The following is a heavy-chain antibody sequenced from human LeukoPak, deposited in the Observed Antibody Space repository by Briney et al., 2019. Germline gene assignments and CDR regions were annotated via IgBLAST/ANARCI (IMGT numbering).Heavy chain of an antibody. V-gene: IGHV5-51*01. Sequence: GESLKISCRSSGHDFTSYWIAWVRQLPGKGLEWMGIIHPSDSETQYGPSFQGQVTISADKSISTAYLQWSSLKASDTAMYYCASFYGGNRNYYFDYWGQGTLVTVSS. CDR1: GHDFTSYW. CDR2: IHPSDSET. D-gene: IGHD4-23*01. CDR3: ASFYGGNRNYYFDY. J-gene: IGHJ4*02.